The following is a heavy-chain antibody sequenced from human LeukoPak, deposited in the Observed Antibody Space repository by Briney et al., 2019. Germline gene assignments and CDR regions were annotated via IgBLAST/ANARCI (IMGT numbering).Heavy chain of an antibody. J-gene: IGHJ4*02. D-gene: IGHD2-15*01. V-gene: IGHV1-46*01. CDR3: ARARSSASASSDY. CDR1: GYTFISYY. CDR2: INPSGGST. Sequence: GASVKVSCKASGYTFISYYIHWVRQAPGQGLEWIGIINPSGGSTRYAQKFQDRVTMTRDTSTSIVYMELSSLRSEDTAVYYCARARSSASASSDYWGQGSLVTVSS.